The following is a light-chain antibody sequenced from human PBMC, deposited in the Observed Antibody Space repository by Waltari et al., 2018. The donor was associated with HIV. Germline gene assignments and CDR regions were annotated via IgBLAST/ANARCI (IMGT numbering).Light chain of an antibody. Sequence: EIVLTQSPGTLSLSPGESATLFCSASQRISRSDLAWYQQTPGQAPRLLIYGASSSATDIPDRFTGSGSGTDFTLTISRLEPEDFVIYYCQQYGTSPWTFGQGTKVEIK. J-gene: IGKJ1*01. CDR3: QQYGTSPWT. CDR2: GAS. CDR1: QRISRSD. V-gene: IGKV3-20*01.